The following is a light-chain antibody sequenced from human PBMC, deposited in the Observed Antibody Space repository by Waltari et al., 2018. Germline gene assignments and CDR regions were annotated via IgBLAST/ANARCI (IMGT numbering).Light chain of an antibody. J-gene: IGKJ4*01. CDR1: QSVSSY. V-gene: IGKV3-11*01. CDR2: GAF. Sequence: EIVLTQSPATLSLSPGERATLSCRASQSVSSYLAWYQQRPGQAPRLLIYGAFNRATGIPARFSGSGSGTDFTLTISSLEPEDFAVYYCQQRHDWPLTFGGGTTVEI. CDR3: QQRHDWPLT.